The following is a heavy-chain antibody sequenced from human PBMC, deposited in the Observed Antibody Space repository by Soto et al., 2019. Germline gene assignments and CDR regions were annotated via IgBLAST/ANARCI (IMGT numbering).Heavy chain of an antibody. CDR2: ISYDGSNK. Sequence: GGSLRLSCAASGFTFSSYAMHWVRQAPGKGLEWVAVISYDGSNKYYADSVRGRFTISRDNSKNTLYLQMNSLRAEDTAVYYCARDPTTVITTIVVAPRGWFDPWGQGTLVTVS. V-gene: IGHV3-30-3*01. CDR3: ARDPTTVITTIVVAPRGWFDP. J-gene: IGHJ5*02. D-gene: IGHD3-22*01. CDR1: GFTFSSYA.